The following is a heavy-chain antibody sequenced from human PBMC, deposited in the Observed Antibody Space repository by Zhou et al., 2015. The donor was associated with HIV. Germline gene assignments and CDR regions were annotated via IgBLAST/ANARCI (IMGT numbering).Heavy chain of an antibody. CDR3: ARGSPXTTRFYGF. V-gene: IGHV1-8*01. D-gene: IGHD3-3*01. CDR1: GYTFNTYD. J-gene: IGHJ4*02. CDR2: MNPNSGNT. Sequence: QVQLVQSGAEVKKPGASVKVSCKTSGYTFNTYDINWVRQATGQGLEWMGWMNPNSGNTGYAQKFQGRVTMTRNTSIGTAYMELTSLTFEDTAVYYCARGSPXTTRFYGFWGQGSLVTVSS.